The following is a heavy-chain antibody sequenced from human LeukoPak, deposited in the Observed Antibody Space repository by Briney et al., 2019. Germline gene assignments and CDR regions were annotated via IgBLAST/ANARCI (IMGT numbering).Heavy chain of an antibody. CDR1: GYTFTGYY. J-gene: IGHJ5*02. CDR2: IIPILGIA. CDR3: ARVRVYSSGWYGVSWFDP. Sequence: SVKVSCKASGYTFTGYYMHWVRQAPGQGLEWMGRIIPILGIANYAQKFQGRVTITADKSTSTAYMELSSLRSEDTAVYYCARVRVYSSGWYGVSWFDPWGQGTLVTVSS. V-gene: IGHV1-69*04. D-gene: IGHD6-19*01.